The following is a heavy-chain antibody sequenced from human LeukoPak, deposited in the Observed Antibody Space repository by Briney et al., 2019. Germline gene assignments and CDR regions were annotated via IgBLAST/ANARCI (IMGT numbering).Heavy chain of an antibody. D-gene: IGHD6-13*01. CDR2: IYPNSGGT. CDR3: ARDLYSSRSNWFDP. CDR1: GYTFTNYG. J-gene: IGHJ5*02. Sequence: ASVKVSCKASGYTFTNYGISWVRQAPGQGLEWMGWIYPNSGGTNYAQKFQGRVTMTSDTSISTAYMELSSLRSDDTAVYYCARDLYSSRSNWFDPWGQGTLVTVSS. V-gene: IGHV1-2*02.